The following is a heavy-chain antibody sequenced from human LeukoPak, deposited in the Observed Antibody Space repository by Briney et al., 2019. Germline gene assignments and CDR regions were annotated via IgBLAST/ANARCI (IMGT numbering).Heavy chain of an antibody. Sequence: ASVKVSCKAFGYTFTSNYMHWVRQAPGQGPEWMGVISPSGGSTTYAQKFQGRVTLTRDMSTSTDYLELSRLRSDDTAVYYCARGYSSGWPYYYYYYYMDVWGKGTTVTISS. CDR1: GYTFTSNY. J-gene: IGHJ6*03. CDR3: ARGYSSGWPYYYYYYYMDV. D-gene: IGHD6-19*01. V-gene: IGHV1-46*01. CDR2: ISPSGGST.